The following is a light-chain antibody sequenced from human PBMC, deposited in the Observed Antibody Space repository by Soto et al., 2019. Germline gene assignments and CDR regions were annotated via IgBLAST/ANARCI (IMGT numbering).Light chain of an antibody. CDR2: GAS. V-gene: IGKV3-20*01. CDR1: QSVSSSY. J-gene: IGKJ5*01. Sequence: EIVLTHSPGTLSLSPGERATLSCRASQSVSSSYLAWYQQKPGQAPRLLIFGASKRATGIPDRFSGSGSGRDFTLTISGLEPEDFAVYYCQQYGSSPLISFGQGTRLEIK. CDR3: QQYGSSPLIS.